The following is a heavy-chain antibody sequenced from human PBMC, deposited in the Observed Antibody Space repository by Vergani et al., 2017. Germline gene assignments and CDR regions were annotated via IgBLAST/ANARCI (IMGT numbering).Heavy chain of an antibody. D-gene: IGHD3-10*01. J-gene: IGHJ6*02. V-gene: IGHV1-2*02. CDR3: ARPSLTMGRGGYGMDV. Sequence: QVQLVQSGAEVKKPGASVKVSCKASGYTFTGYYMHWVRQAPGQGLEWMGWINPNSGGTNYAQKFQCRVTMTRDTSISTAYMELSRLRSDDTAVYYCARPSLTMGRGGYGMDVWGQGTTVTVSS. CDR1: GYTFTGYY. CDR2: INPNSGGT.